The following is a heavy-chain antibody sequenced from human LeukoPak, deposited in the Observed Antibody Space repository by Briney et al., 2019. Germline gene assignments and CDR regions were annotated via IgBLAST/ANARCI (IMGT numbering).Heavy chain of an antibody. V-gene: IGHV3-9*01. J-gene: IGHJ4*02. CDR3: AKGLGGYPEFDY. D-gene: IGHD5-12*01. CDR2: ISWNSGNI. CDR1: GFTFDDYA. Sequence: GRSLRLSCAASGFTFDDYAMHWVRQAPGKGLEWVSGISWNSGNIGYADSVKGRFTISRDNAKNSLYLQMNSLRTEDTALYYCAKGLGGYPEFDYWGQGTLVTVSS.